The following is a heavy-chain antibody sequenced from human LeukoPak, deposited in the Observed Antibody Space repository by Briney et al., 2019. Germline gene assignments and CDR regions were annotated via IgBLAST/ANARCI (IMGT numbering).Heavy chain of an antibody. J-gene: IGHJ6*03. CDR1: GGTFSSYA. Sequence: GASVKVSCKASGGTFSSYAISWVRQAPGQGREWMGGIIPIFGTANYAQKFQGRVTITADKSTSTAYMELSSLRSEDTAVYYCARGREGNRYSSSSGAERNYYYYYYMDVWGKGTTVTVSS. D-gene: IGHD6-6*01. CDR2: IIPIFGTA. CDR3: ARGREGNRYSSSSGAERNYYYYYYMDV. V-gene: IGHV1-69*06.